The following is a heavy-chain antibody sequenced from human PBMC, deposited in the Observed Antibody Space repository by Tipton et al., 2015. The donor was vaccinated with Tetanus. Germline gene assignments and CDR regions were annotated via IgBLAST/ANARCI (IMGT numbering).Heavy chain of an antibody. J-gene: IGHJ5*02. V-gene: IGHV3-21*06. CDR1: GFTFSSYS. CDR3: AREGSSGWFDP. Sequence: SLRLSCAASGFTFSSYSMNWVRQAPGKGLEWVSSISSSGSHMHYAESVRGRFSISRDNAKNSLYLQMNSLRADDTALYYCAREGSSGWFDPWGRGTLVTVSS. CDR2: ISSSGSHM. D-gene: IGHD1-26*01.